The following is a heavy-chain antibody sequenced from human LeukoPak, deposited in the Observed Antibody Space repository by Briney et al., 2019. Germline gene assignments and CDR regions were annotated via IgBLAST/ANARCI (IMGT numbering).Heavy chain of an antibody. J-gene: IGHJ4*02. CDR3: TTGIRGD. Sequence: GGSLRLSCAASGFTVSSNYMSWVRQAPGKGLEWVGRIASKTDGGTTDYAAPVKGRFTISRDGSKNTLFLQMNSLKTEDTAVYYCTTGIRGDCGQGTLVTVSS. V-gene: IGHV3-15*04. CDR2: IASKTDGGTT. CDR1: GFTVSSNY.